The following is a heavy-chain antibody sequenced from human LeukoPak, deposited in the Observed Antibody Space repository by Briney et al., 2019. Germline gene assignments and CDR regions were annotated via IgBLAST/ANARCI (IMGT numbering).Heavy chain of an antibody. CDR2: IHHSGST. CDR1: GGSISTNNW. Sequence: SGTLSLTCAVSGGSISTNNWWTWVRQPPGKGLEWIGEIHHSGSTDYNPSLKSRVTISPDKSKNQFSLTLTSVTAADTAVYYCARHAKWLVRFDYWGQGTLVTVPS. V-gene: IGHV4-4*02. J-gene: IGHJ4*02. CDR3: ARHAKWLVRFDY. D-gene: IGHD6-19*01.